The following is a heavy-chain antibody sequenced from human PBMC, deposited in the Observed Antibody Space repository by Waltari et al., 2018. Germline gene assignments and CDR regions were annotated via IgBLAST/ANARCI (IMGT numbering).Heavy chain of an antibody. Sequence: QVQLQESGPGLVKPSETLSLTCTVSGGSISSYYWSWIRQPAGKGLEWIGRIYTSGGTNYNPSLSSRVTMSVDTSKNQFSLKLSSVTAADTAVYYCARDHCSGGSCYPNWFDPWGQGTLVTVSS. CDR2: IYTSGGT. V-gene: IGHV4-4*07. CDR1: GGSISSYY. CDR3: ARDHCSGGSCYPNWFDP. J-gene: IGHJ5*02. D-gene: IGHD2-15*01.